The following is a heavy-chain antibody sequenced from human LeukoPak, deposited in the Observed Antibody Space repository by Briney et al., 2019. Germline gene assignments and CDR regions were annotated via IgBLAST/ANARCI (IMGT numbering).Heavy chain of an antibody. V-gene: IGHV3-48*01. Sequence: PGGSLRLSCAASGFTFSSYSMNWVRQAPGKGLEWVSYISSSSSTIYYADSVKGRSTISRDNAKNSLYLQMNSLRAEDTAVYYCARGWGYCSSTSCPLWGQGTLVTVSS. CDR1: GFTFSSYS. D-gene: IGHD2-2*01. CDR2: ISSSSSTI. J-gene: IGHJ4*02. CDR3: ARGWGYCSSTSCPL.